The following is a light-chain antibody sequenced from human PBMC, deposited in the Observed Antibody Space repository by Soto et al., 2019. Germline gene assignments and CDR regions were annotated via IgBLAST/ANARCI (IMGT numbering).Light chain of an antibody. J-gene: IGLJ2*01. V-gene: IGLV2-14*01. CDR1: SRDVGGYNY. CDR3: SSYTSSSTLV. Sequence: QSGLTQPASVSGSPGQSITISCTGTSRDVGGYNYVSWYQQHPGKAPKLMIYDVSNRPSGVSNRFSGSKSGNTASLTISGLQAEDEADYYCSSYTSSSTLVVGGGTKVTVL. CDR2: DVS.